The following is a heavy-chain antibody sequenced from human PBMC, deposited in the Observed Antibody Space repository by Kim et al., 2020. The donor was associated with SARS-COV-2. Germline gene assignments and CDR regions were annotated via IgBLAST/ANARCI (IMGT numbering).Heavy chain of an antibody. V-gene: IGHV1-69*04. D-gene: IGHD5-18*01. J-gene: IGHJ6*02. CDR3: ARVRPYGIQLTRDYYGMDV. CDR2: IIPILGIA. Sequence: SVKVSCKASGGTFSSYAISWVRQAPGQGLEWMGRIIPILGIANYAQKFQGRVTITADKSTSTAYMELSSLRSEDTAVYYCARVRPYGIQLTRDYYGMDVWGQGTTVTVSS. CDR1: GGTFSSYA.